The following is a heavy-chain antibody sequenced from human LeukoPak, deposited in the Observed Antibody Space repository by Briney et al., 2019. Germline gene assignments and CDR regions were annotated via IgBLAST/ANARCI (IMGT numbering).Heavy chain of an antibody. D-gene: IGHD3-10*01. CDR1: GFTLSNYW. Sequence: GGSLRLSCAASGFTLSNYWMNWVRQAPGKGLECLANIKQDGSETYYADSVKGRFTISRDNAKNSLYLQMNSLRAEDTAVYYCAIPPLSGTGSSRPLAGIDVWGQGTTVTVSS. J-gene: IGHJ6*02. CDR3: AIPPLSGTGSSRPLAGIDV. V-gene: IGHV3-7*01. CDR2: IKQDGSET.